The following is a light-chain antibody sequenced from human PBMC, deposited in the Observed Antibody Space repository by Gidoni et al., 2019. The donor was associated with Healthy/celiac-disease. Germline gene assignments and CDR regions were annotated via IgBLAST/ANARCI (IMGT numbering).Light chain of an antibody. CDR3: QQRSNGPLT. CDR1: QSVSSY. J-gene: IGKJ4*01. V-gene: IGKV3-11*01. Sequence: EIVLTQSPATLSLSPGERATLPCRASQSVSSYVAWYQQKPGQAPRLLIYDASNRATGIPARFSGSGSGTDFTLTISSLGPEDFAVYYCQQRSNGPLTFGGGTKVEIK. CDR2: DAS.